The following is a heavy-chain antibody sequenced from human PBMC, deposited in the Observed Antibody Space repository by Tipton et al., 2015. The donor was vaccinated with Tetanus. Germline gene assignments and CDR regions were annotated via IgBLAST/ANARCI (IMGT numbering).Heavy chain of an antibody. J-gene: IGHJ4*02. CDR3: ARDRTSNIGPFDN. V-gene: IGHV3-30*04. CDR1: GFTFSSYA. Sequence: SLRLSCAASGFTFSSYAMHWVRQAPGKGLEWVAVISYDGNKNYYADSVKGRFSISRDNSKNTVYLQMNSLRPEDSAMYFCARDRTSNIGPFDNWGQGALVTVSP. CDR2: ISYDGNKN.